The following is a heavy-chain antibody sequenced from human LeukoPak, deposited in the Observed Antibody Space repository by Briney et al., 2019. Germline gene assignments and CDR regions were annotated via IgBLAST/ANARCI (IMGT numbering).Heavy chain of an antibody. CDR3: ARGRPYTGGYHLDY. CDR1: DDSTKTNNYY. Sequence: SETLSLTCTISDDSTKTNNYYGGWVRQPPGKALEWIGNIYYSGTTFYNPSLKSRVTMSVDTSKNQFFLKLNSVTAADTAVYYCARGRPYTGGYHLDYWGQGTLVTVSA. CDR2: IYYSGTT. V-gene: IGHV4-39*01. D-gene: IGHD1-26*01. J-gene: IGHJ4*02.